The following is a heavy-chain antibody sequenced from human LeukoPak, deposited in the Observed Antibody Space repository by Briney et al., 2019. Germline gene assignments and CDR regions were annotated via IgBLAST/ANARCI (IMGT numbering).Heavy chain of an antibody. CDR2: INHSGST. Sequence: SKTLSLTCAVYGGSFSGYYWSWIRQPPGKGLEWIGEINHSGSTNYNPSLKSRVTISVDTSKNQFSLKLSSVTAADTAVYYCAKETQDYSNSEVDYWGQGTLVTVSS. V-gene: IGHV4-34*01. D-gene: IGHD4-11*01. CDR1: GGSFSGYY. J-gene: IGHJ4*02. CDR3: AKETQDYSNSEVDY.